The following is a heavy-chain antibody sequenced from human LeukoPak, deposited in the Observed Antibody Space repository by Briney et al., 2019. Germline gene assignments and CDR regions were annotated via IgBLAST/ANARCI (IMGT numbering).Heavy chain of an antibody. CDR2: IDPYSGGT. CDR3: ARSDGSGTHFTSSKDD. D-gene: IGHD3-10*01. J-gene: IGHJ4*02. V-gene: IGHV1-2*02. CDR1: GYTFTGYH. Sequence: ASVKVSCKASGYTFTGYHIHWVRQAPGQGLEWMGWIDPYSGGTNYGQKFQGRVTMTRDTSTSTAYMELSRLTSDDTAVYYCARSDGSGTHFTSSKDDWGQGTLVTVSS.